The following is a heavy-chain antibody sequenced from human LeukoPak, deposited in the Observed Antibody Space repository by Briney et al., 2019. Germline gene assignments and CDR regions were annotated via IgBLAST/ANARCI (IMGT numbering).Heavy chain of an antibody. CDR3: ARIFDS. CDR1: GGSVSTSDYY. J-gene: IGHJ4*02. Sequence: SETLSLTCTVSGGSVSTSDYYWGWIRQSPVKGLEWVGDVFYTGKTNYNPSLRGRATISIDTSKNQFSLKLTYVTAADSAVYYCARIFDSWGQGTLVTVSS. V-gene: IGHV4-39*07. CDR2: VFYTGKT.